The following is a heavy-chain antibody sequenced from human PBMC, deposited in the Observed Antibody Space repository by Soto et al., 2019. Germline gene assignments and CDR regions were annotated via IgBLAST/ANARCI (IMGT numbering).Heavy chain of an antibody. J-gene: IGHJ4*02. D-gene: IGHD6-13*01. CDR3: GRALGSWADY. Sequence: EVQLVESGGGLVQPGGSLTVSCAASGFTFSSSWMHWVRQAPGKGLVWVSRINSDGSTTTYADSVKGRFTISRDNGKNTLYLQMTSRRAEDTAVYYCGRALGSWADYWGQGTLVTVSS. CDR1: GFTFSSSW. CDR2: INSDGSTT. V-gene: IGHV3-74*01.